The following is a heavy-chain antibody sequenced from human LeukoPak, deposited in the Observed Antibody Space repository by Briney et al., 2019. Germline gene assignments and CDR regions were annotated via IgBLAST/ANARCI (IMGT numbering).Heavy chain of an antibody. Sequence: SETLSLTCAVYGGSFSGYYWSWTRQPPGKGLEWIGEINHSGSTNYNPSLKSRVTISVDTSKNQFSLKLSSVTAADTAVYYCATYFTVTEYYFDYWGQGTLVTVSS. D-gene: IGHD4-11*01. CDR1: GGSFSGYY. V-gene: IGHV4-34*01. CDR2: INHSGST. J-gene: IGHJ4*02. CDR3: ATYFTVTEYYFDY.